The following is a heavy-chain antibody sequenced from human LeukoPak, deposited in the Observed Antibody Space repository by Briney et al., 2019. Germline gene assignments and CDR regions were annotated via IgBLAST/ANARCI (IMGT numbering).Heavy chain of an antibody. J-gene: IGHJ3*02. CDR2: ISGSGGST. Sequence: GGSLRLSCAASGFAFSSYAMSWVRQAPGKGLEWVSAISGSGGSTYYADSVKGRFTISRDNSKNTLYLQMNSLRAEDTAVYYCANNADPITMLDAFDIWGQGTMVTVSS. D-gene: IGHD3-3*01. CDR1: GFAFSSYA. V-gene: IGHV3-23*01. CDR3: ANNADPITMLDAFDI.